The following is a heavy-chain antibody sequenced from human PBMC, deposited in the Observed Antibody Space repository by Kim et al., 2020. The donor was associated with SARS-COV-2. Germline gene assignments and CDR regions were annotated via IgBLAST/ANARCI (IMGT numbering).Heavy chain of an antibody. CDR2: ISSSSSYT. CDR3: ARDRAVAGKLYYFDY. CDR1: GFTFSDYY. Sequence: GGSLRLSCAASGFTFSDYYMSWIRQAPGKGLEWVSYISSSSSYTNYADSVKGRFTISRDNAKNSLYLQMNSLRAEDTAVYYCARDRAVAGKLYYFDYWGQGTLVTVSS. V-gene: IGHV3-11*05. D-gene: IGHD6-19*01. J-gene: IGHJ4*02.